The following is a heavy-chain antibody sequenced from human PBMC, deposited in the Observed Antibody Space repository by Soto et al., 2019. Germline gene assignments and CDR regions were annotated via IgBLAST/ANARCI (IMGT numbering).Heavy chain of an antibody. J-gene: IGHJ5*02. V-gene: IGHV1-18*01. CDR3: ARGGKRFGFAP. CDR1: GYTFTSYG. CDR2: ISAFNGNT. D-gene: IGHD3-3*01. Sequence: QVQLVQSGAEVKKPGASVKVSCKASGYTFTSYGISWGRQAPGQGLEWMGWISAFNGNTNYARKHQERVTMTTDTTTSTDYIELRSLRSDDTAVYYCARGGKRFGFAPWGQGTLVTVSS.